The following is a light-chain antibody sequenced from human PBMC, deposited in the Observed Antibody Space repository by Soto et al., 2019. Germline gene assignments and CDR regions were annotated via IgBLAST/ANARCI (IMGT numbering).Light chain of an antibody. CDR3: QQYSALPMT. CDR1: RSLGTN. CDR2: GAS. V-gene: IGKV3-15*01. J-gene: IGKJ5*01. Sequence: EIVVTQSPATLSVSPGESATLSCRASRSLGTNLAWYRHKPGQAPRRLIYGASTRATDVPARFSGSGSGTDFTLTISRLEPDDFGVYFCQQYSALPMTFGQGTRLEIK.